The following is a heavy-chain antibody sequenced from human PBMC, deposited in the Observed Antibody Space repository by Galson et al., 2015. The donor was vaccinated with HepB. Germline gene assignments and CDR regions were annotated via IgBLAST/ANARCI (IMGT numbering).Heavy chain of an antibody. CDR3: AKGLATFYYGSGSYHDYFDY. D-gene: IGHD3-10*01. CDR2: ISWNSDTI. CDR1: GFTFEDYA. J-gene: IGHJ4*02. Sequence: SLRLSCAASGFTFEDYAMHWVRQAPGKGLEWVSGISWNSDTIGYADSVKGRFTISRDNTQNSLYLQMNSLRAEDTALYYCAKGLATFYYGSGSYHDYFDYWGQGTLVNVSS. V-gene: IGHV3-9*01.